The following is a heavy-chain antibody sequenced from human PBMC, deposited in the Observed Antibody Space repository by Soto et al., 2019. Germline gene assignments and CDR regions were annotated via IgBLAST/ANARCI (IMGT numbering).Heavy chain of an antibody. CDR3: ARAVADTFWGFDY. J-gene: IGHJ4*02. CDR1: GYTFTSYA. D-gene: IGHD6-19*01. V-gene: IGHV1-3*01. Sequence: ASVKVSCKASGYTFTSYAMHWLRQAPGQRLEWMGWINAGNGNTKYSQKFQGRVTITRDTSASTAYMELSSLRSEDTAVYYCARAVADTFWGFDYWGQGTLVTVSS. CDR2: INAGNGNT.